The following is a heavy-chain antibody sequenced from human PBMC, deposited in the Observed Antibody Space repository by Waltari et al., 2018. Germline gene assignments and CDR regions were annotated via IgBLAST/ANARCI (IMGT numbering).Heavy chain of an antibody. D-gene: IGHD2-21*02. CDR1: GFTFSHYD. V-gene: IGHV3-23*01. J-gene: IGHJ6*02. Sequence: VHLLESGGGFVQPGGSLRLYCAASGFTFSHYDRGWARQAPGKVLEWVSGISGIGGSKQYAASVKGRFTISRDNSKNTLYLQMNSLRAEDTAVYYCVKRIGTLVVTGWAYGMEVWGQGTTVTVSS. CDR2: ISGIGGSK. CDR3: VKRIGTLVVTGWAYGMEV.